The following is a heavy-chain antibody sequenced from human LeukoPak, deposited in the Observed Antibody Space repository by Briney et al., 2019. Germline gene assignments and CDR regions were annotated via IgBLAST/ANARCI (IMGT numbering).Heavy chain of an antibody. CDR1: GGSISTSSYY. CDR3: ARDPRYNYGFDY. V-gene: IGHV3-53*01. CDR2: IYSDGTT. J-gene: IGHJ4*02. D-gene: IGHD5-24*01. Sequence: ETLSLTCTVSGGSISTSSYYWGWIRQPPGQGLEWASIIYSDGTTYYEASVKGIFTISRDNSKNSLYLQVNSLRAEDTAVYYCARDPRYNYGFDYWGQGTLVTVSS.